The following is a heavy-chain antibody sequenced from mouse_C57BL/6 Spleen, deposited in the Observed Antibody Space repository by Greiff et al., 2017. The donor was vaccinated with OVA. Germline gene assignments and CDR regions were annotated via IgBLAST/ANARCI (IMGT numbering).Heavy chain of an antibody. CDR2: IDPSDSYT. J-gene: IGHJ4*01. CDR1: GYTFTSYW. Sequence: QVQLQQSGAELVRPGTSVKLSCKASGYTFTSYWMHWVKQRPGQGLEWIGVIDPSDSYTNYNQKFKGKATLTVDTSSSTAYMQLSSLTSEDSAVYYCARGDITTVVATDYYAMDYWGQGTSVTVSS. D-gene: IGHD1-1*01. V-gene: IGHV1-59*01. CDR3: ARGDITTVVATDYYAMDY.